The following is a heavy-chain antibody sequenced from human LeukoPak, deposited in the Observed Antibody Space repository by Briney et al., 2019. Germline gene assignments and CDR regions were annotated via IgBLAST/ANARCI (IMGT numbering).Heavy chain of an antibody. CDR1: GGSISSGSYY. Sequence: SETLSLTCTVSGGSISSGSYYWSWIRQPPGKGLEWIGEINHSGSTNYNPSLKSRVTISVDTSKNQFSLKLSSVTAADTAVYYCARGHRTWGQGTLVTVSS. V-gene: IGHV4-39*07. CDR3: ARGHRT. CDR2: INHSGST. J-gene: IGHJ5*02.